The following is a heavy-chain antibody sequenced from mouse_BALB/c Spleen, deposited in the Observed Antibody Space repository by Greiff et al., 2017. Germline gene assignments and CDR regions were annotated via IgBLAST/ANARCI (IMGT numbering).Heavy chain of an antibody. CDR3: ARHGNYGYAMDY. Sequence: EVQRVESGGGLVQPGGSLKLSCAASGFTFSSYTMSWVRQTPEKRLEWVAYISNGGGSTYYPDTVKGRFTISRDNAKNTLYLQMSSLKSEDTAMYYCARHGNYGYAMDYWGQGTSVTVSS. V-gene: IGHV5-12-2*01. D-gene: IGHD2-1*01. CDR2: ISNGGGST. J-gene: IGHJ4*01. CDR1: GFTFSSYT.